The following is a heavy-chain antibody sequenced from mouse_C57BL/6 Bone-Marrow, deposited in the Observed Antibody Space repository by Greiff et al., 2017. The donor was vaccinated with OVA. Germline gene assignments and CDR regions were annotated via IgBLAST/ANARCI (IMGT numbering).Heavy chain of an antibody. CDR1: GFSLSTFGMG. CDR3: ARKWSFITTGAMDY. Sequence: QVTLKESGPGILQPSQTLSLTCSFSGFSLSTFGMGVGWIRQPSGKGLEWLAHIWWDDDKYYNPALKSRLTISKDTSKHQVFLKIANVDTADTATYYCARKWSFITTGAMDYWGQGTSVTVSS. J-gene: IGHJ4*01. CDR2: IWWDDDK. D-gene: IGHD1-1*01. V-gene: IGHV8-8*01.